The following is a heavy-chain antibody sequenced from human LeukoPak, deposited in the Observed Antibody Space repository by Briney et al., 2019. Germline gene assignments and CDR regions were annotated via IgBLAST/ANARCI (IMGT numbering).Heavy chain of an antibody. CDR1: GFTFSSYA. CDR3: AKPRASSWYHFDY. CDR2: ISASDGST. V-gene: IGHV3-23*01. Sequence: GGSLRLSCAASGFTFSSYAMSWVRQAPGKGLEWVSAISASDGSTYYADSVKGRFAISRDDSKNTLSLQMNSLRAEDTAVYFCAKPRASSWYHFDYWGQGSLVTVSS. J-gene: IGHJ4*02. D-gene: IGHD6-13*01.